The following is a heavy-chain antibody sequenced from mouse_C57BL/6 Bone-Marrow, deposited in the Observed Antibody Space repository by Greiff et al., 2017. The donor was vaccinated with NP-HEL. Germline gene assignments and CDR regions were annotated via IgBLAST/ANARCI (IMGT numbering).Heavy chain of an antibody. Sequence: QVQLQQPGAELVKPGASVKLSCKASGYTFTSYWMHWVKQRPGQGLEWIGDIYPGSGSTNYNEKFKSKATLTVDTSSSTAYMQLSSLTSEDSAVYYCASGYYYGSSSYYAMDYWGQGTSVTVSS. CDR1: GYTFTSYW. J-gene: IGHJ4*01. CDR3: ASGYYYGSSSYYAMDY. CDR2: IYPGSGST. V-gene: IGHV1-55*01. D-gene: IGHD1-1*01.